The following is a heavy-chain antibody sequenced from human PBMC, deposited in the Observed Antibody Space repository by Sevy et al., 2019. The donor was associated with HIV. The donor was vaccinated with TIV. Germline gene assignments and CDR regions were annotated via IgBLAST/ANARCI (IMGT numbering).Heavy chain of an antibody. Sequence: GGSLRLSCAASGFTFSRYAMDWVRQAPGKGLEWVAVISYDGSNKYYADSVKGRFTISRDNSKNTLYLQMNSLRAEDTAVYYCAKDIRRDYGLLGYGMDVWGQGTTVTVSS. CDR1: GFTFSRYA. J-gene: IGHJ6*02. D-gene: IGHD1-26*01. CDR3: AKDIRRDYGLLGYGMDV. V-gene: IGHV3-30*04. CDR2: ISYDGSNK.